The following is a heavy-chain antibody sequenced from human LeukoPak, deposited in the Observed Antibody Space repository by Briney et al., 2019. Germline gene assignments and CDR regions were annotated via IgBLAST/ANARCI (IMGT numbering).Heavy chain of an antibody. J-gene: IGHJ5*02. CDR1: GFSFSSYA. CDR3: AKGSQLLILNWFDP. Sequence: GGSLRLSCAASGFSFSSYAMNWVRQAPGKGLEWVSAVSGSGGSTDYADSVKGRFTISRDNSKNTLYLQMNSLRAEDTAVYYCAKGSQLLILNWFDPWGQGTLVTVSS. V-gene: IGHV3-23*01. D-gene: IGHD2-2*01. CDR2: VSGSGGST.